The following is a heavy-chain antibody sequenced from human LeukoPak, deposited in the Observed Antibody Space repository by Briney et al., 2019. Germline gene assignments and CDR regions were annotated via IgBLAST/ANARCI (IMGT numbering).Heavy chain of an antibody. D-gene: IGHD3-22*01. CDR1: GFTFSSYW. Sequence: PGGSLRLSCAASGFTFSSYWMHWVRHAPGKGLVWVSRINSDGSSTSYADSVKGRFTISRDNAKNTLYLQMNSLRAEDTAVYYCARAHPSYYYDSSGYYYAWGQGTLVTVSS. CDR3: ARAHPSYYYDSSGYYYA. J-gene: IGHJ5*02. V-gene: IGHV3-74*01. CDR2: INSDGSST.